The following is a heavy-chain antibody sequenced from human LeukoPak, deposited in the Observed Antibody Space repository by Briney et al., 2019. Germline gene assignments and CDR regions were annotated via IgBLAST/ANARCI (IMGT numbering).Heavy chain of an antibody. CDR1: GYTFTDYY. CDR2: INPYSGGT. V-gene: IGHV1-2*06. D-gene: IGHD6-19*01. Sequence: ASVKVSCKASGYTFTDYYMHWVRQAPGQGLEWMGRINPYSGGTNYAQKFQGRVTMASDTSISTAYMELSRLRSDDTAVYYCARVEGPVAYFDYWGQGTLVTVSS. J-gene: IGHJ4*02. CDR3: ARVEGPVAYFDY.